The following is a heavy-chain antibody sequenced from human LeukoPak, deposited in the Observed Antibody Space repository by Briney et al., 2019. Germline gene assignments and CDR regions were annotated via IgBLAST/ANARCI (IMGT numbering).Heavy chain of an antibody. V-gene: IGHV1-18*01. CDR3: ARDVDWNYERNYYYGMDV. CDR2: ISAYNGNT. Sequence: ASVKVSCKASGYTFTSYGISWVRQAPGQGLEWMGWISAYNGNTNYAQKLQGRVTMTTDTSTSTAYVELRSLRSDDTAVYYCARDVDWNYERNYYYGMDVWGQGTTVTVSS. D-gene: IGHD1-7*01. CDR1: GYTFTSYG. J-gene: IGHJ6*02.